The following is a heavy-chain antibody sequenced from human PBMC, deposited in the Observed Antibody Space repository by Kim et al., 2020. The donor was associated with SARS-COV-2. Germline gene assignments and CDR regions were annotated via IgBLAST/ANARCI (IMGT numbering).Heavy chain of an antibody. CDR3: ARDGYCSGGSCQIDY. D-gene: IGHD2-15*01. CDR2: ISSSSSYT. V-gene: IGHV3-11*05. CDR1: GFTFSDYY. Sequence: GGSLRLSCAASGFTFSDYYMSWIRQAPGKGLEWVSYISSSSSYTNYADSVKGRFTISRDNAKNSLYLQMNSLRAEDTAVYYCARDGYCSGGSCQIDYWGQGPLVTVSS. J-gene: IGHJ4*02.